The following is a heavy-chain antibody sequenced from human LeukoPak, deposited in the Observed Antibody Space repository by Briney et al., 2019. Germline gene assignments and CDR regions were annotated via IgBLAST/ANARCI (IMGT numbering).Heavy chain of an antibody. D-gene: IGHD5-18*01. CDR3: ASDKAMAIWFDP. CDR1: GFTFSSYA. CDR2: ISGSGGST. J-gene: IGHJ5*02. V-gene: IGHV3-23*01. Sequence: GGSLRLSCAASGFTFSSYAMSWVRQAPGKGLEWVSAISGSGGSTYYADSVKGRFTISRDNSKNTLYLQMNSLRAEDTALYYCASDKAMAIWFDPWGQGTLVTVSS.